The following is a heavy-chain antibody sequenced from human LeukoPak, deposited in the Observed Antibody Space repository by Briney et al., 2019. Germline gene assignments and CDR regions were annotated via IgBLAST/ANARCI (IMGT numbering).Heavy chain of an antibody. J-gene: IGHJ6*02. V-gene: IGHV4-34*01. CDR1: GGSFSGYY. Sequence: PSETLSLTCAVYGGSFSGYYWSWVRQPPGKGLEWIGEINHSGSTNYNPSLKSRVTISVDTSKNQFSLKLSSVTAADTAVYYCARVISRYFDWSRYYGMDVWGQGTTVTVS. D-gene: IGHD3-9*01. CDR3: ARVISRYFDWSRYYGMDV. CDR2: INHSGST.